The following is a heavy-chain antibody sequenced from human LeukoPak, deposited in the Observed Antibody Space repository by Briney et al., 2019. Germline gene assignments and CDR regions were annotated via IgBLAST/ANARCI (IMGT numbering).Heavy chain of an antibody. CDR3: AGSITMVRAVTAPIDY. D-gene: IGHD3-10*01. J-gene: IGHJ4*02. CDR1: GGSISSYY. Sequence: PSETLSLTCTVSGGSISSYYWSWLRQPPGKGLEWIGYIYYSGSTNYNPSLKSRVTISVDTSKNQFSLKLSSVTAADTAVYYCAGSITMVRAVTAPIDYWGQGTLVTVSS. V-gene: IGHV4-59*01. CDR2: IYYSGST.